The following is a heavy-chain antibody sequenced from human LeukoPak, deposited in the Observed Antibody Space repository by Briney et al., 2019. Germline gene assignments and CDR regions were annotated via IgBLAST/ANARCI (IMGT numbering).Heavy chain of an antibody. V-gene: IGHV4-39*01. D-gene: IGHD5-24*01. CDR1: LGSTSSSSNY. CDR2: IYYRGSA. J-gene: IGHJ4*02. Sequence: PPETPSVTCIVPLGSTSSSSNYWGWIRQPPRKWMELNTRIYYRGSAYYNPSIKSRVTISVETSKNQFSLKLSSVTAADTAVYYCARHRSEVEMATIIRIFDYWGQGTLVTVSS. CDR3: ARHRSEVEMATIIRIFDY.